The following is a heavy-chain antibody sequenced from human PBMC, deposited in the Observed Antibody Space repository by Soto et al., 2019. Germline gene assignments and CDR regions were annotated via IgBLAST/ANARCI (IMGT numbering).Heavy chain of an antibody. J-gene: IGHJ6*02. CDR2: ISGTGANT. CDR1: GFTFSSSA. V-gene: IGHV3-23*01. D-gene: IGHD3-10*01. Sequence: EEQLLESGGGLVQPGGSLRLSCAASGFTFSSSAMRWVRQAPGKGLEWVSAISGTGANTYYADYVKGRFTVSRDNAENTLYLQLNSLRTEDTAAYYCARTDKMVRGVKLGMDVWGQGTTVTVSS. CDR3: ARTDKMVRGVKLGMDV.